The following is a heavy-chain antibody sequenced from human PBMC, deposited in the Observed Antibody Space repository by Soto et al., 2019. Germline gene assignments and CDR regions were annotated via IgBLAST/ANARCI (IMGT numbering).Heavy chain of an antibody. CDR2: IYHSGST. Sequence: SETLSLTCTVSGYSISSGYYWGWIRQPPGKGLEWIGSIYHSGSTYYNPSLKSRVTISVDTSKTQFSLKLSSVTAADTAVYYCATYGDYFAFDIWGQGTMVTVSS. J-gene: IGHJ3*02. V-gene: IGHV4-38-2*02. CDR1: GYSISSGYY. CDR3: ATYGDYFAFDI. D-gene: IGHD4-17*01.